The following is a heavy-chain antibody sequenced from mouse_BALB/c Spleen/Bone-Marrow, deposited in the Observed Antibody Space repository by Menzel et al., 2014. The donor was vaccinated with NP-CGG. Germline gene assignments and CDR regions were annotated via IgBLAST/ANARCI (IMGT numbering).Heavy chain of an antibody. D-gene: IGHD1-1*01. Sequence: EVKLQESGPGLVKPSQSLSLICTVTGYSITSDYAWNWIRQFPGNKLEWMGYISYSGNTRYNPSPKSRISISRDTSKNQFFLQLNSVTTEDTATYYCARTHYYGSSYPYWGQGTLVTVSA. CDR1: GYSITSDYA. J-gene: IGHJ3*01. CDR2: ISYSGNT. V-gene: IGHV3-2*02. CDR3: ARTHYYGSSYPY.